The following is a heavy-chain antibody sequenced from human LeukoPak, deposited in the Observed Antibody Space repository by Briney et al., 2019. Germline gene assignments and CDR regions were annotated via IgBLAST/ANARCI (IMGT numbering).Heavy chain of an antibody. Sequence: PGGSLRLSCTASGFIFSNYWMTWVRQAPGKGLEWVAQINQDGSKEYYIDSVKARFSISRDNARNSLSLQMNSLRVEDTATYYCAKDTAVQFLEPAFWGQGTLVTVSS. CDR1: GFIFSNYW. V-gene: IGHV3-7*01. CDR3: AKDTAVQFLEPAF. J-gene: IGHJ4*02. D-gene: IGHD3-3*01. CDR2: INQDGSKE.